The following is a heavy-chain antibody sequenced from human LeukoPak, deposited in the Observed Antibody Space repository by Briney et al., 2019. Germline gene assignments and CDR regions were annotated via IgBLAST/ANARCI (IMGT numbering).Heavy chain of an antibody. CDR1: GFTFSSHS. CDR3: ARAPRLLWFGELLPYYFDY. D-gene: IGHD3-10*01. J-gene: IGHJ4*02. CDR2: ISSSSSYI. Sequence: TGGSLRLSCAASGFTFSSHSMNWVRQAPGKGLEWVSSISSSSSYIYYADSVKGRFTISRDNAKNSPYLQMNSLRAEDTAVYYCARAPRLLWFGELLPYYFDYWGQGTLVTVSS. V-gene: IGHV3-21*01.